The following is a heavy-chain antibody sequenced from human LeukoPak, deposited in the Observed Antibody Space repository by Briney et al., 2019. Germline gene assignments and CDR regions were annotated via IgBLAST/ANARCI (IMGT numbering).Heavy chain of an antibody. CDR1: GYTFTSYG. CDR2: ISAYNGNT. V-gene: IGHV1-18*01. Sequence: ASVKVSCKASGYTFTSYGISWVRQAPGQGLEWMGWISAYNGNTNYARKLQGRVTMTTDTSTSTAYMELRSLRSDDTAVYYCARRTLAAYFHYYYGMDVWGQGTTVTVSS. J-gene: IGHJ6*02. CDR3: ARRTLAAYFHYYYGMDV. D-gene: IGHD2-15*01.